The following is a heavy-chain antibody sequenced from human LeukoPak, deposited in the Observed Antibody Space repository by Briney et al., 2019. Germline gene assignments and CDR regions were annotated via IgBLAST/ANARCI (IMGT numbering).Heavy chain of an antibody. Sequence: SETLSLTCTVSGGSISSYYWSWIRQPAGKGLEWIGRIYTSGSTNYNPSLKSRVTMSVDTSKNQFSLKLSSVTAADTAVYYCARNLGAPVPDAFDIWGQGTMVTVSS. CDR2: IYTSGST. J-gene: IGHJ3*02. V-gene: IGHV4-4*07. CDR1: GGSISSYY. CDR3: ARNLGAPVPDAFDI. D-gene: IGHD3-16*01.